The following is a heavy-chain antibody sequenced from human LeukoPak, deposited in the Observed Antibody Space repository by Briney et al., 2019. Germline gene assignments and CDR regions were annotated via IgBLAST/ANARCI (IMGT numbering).Heavy chain of an antibody. Sequence: GGSLRLSCAASGFTFSSYAMHWVRQAPGKGLEWVSVIYSGGNTVYTDSVKGRFTISRDNSKNTVYLQLNSLRAEDTAVYYCARDAQAAGSFGGQGTLVTVSS. V-gene: IGHV3-66*01. J-gene: IGHJ4*02. CDR1: GFTFSSYA. CDR3: ARDAQAAGSF. D-gene: IGHD6-13*01. CDR2: IYSGGNT.